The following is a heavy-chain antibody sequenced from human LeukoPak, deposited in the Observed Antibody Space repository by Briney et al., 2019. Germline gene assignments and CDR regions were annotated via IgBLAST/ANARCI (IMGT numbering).Heavy chain of an antibody. CDR3: ARSVTYYDFDGSF. V-gene: IGHV3-30*03. D-gene: IGHD3-3*01. CDR2: ISYDGSNK. J-gene: IGHJ4*02. Sequence: PGGSLRLSCAASGFTFSSYSMNWVRQAPGKGLEWVAVISYDGSNKYYADSVKGRFTISRDNSKNTLYLQMNSLRAEDTALYYCARSVTYYDFDGSFWGQGTLVTVSS. CDR1: GFTFSSYS.